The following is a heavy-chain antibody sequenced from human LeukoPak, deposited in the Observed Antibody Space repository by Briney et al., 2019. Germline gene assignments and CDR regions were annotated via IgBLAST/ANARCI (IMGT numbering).Heavy chain of an antibody. J-gene: IGHJ4*02. CDR1: GFTFSSYW. D-gene: IGHD6-19*01. Sequence: GGSLRLSCAASGFTFSSYWMHWVRQAPGKGLVWVSRVNPQGSGTSYTDSVKGRFTISRDNAKDALHLRMDNLRVEDTAVYYCARARWSSTGWFLSYGGQGTLVTVPS. CDR2: VNPQGSGT. CDR3: ARARWSSTGWFLSY. V-gene: IGHV3-74*01.